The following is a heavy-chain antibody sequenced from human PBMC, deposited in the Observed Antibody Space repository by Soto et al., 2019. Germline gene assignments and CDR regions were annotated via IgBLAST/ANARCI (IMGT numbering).Heavy chain of an antibody. CDR3: TKGDWADY. V-gene: IGHV3-23*01. CDR2: ISGGADST. Sequence: GGSLRLSCAASGFYFVSFAMSWVRQAPGRGLEWVSTISGGADSTYYADSVQGRFTISRDNSRNTAYLQMNSLRADDTATYYCTKGDWADYWGQGALVTVSS. D-gene: IGHD3-9*01. CDR1: GFYFVSFA. J-gene: IGHJ4*02.